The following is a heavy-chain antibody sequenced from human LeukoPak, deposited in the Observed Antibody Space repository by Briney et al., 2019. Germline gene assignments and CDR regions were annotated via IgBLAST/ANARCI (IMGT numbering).Heavy chain of an antibody. V-gene: IGHV4-59*08. CDR3: ARKGSSGWIFDY. CDR1: GGSISSYY. Sequence: SETLSLTCTVSGGSISSYYWSWIRQPPGKGLEWIGYIYYSGSTNYNPSLKTRVTISVDTSKNQFSLKLSSVTAADTAVYYCARKGSSGWIFDYWGRGTLVTVSS. J-gene: IGHJ4*02. D-gene: IGHD6-19*01. CDR2: IYYSGST.